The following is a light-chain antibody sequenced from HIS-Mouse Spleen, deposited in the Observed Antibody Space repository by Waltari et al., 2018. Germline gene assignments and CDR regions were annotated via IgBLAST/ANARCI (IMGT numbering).Light chain of an antibody. CDR1: SSNIGSNY. CDR3: AAWDDSLSGPGV. Sequence: VLTQPPSASGTPGQRVTISCSGSSSNIGSNYVYWYQQLPGTAPKLLIYRNNQRPSGVPDRFSGSKSGTSASLAISGLRSEDEADYYCAAWDDSLSGPGVFGGGTKLTVL. V-gene: IGLV1-47*01. CDR2: RNN. J-gene: IGLJ3*02.